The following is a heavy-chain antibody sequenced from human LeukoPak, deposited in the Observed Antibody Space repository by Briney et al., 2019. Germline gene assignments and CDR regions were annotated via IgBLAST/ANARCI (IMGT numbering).Heavy chain of an antibody. V-gene: IGHV3-7*01. CDR1: GFAFSSYG. CDR3: ARGSRPEVATILYDN. D-gene: IGHD5-12*01. CDR2: IKEDGSEK. Sequence: GGSLRLSCAASGFAFSSYGMHWVRQAPGKGLEWVANIKEDGSEKYYLDSVKGRFTISRDNAQNSLHLEMNSLRAEDTAVYYCARGSRPEVATILYDNWGQGTLITVSP. J-gene: IGHJ4*02.